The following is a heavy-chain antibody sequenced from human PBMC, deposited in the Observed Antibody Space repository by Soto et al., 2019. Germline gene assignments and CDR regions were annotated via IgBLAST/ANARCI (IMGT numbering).Heavy chain of an antibody. CDR1: GYSFTSYW. J-gene: IGHJ6*02. CDR3: ARRVPYYYDSSGYGPYYYGMDV. D-gene: IGHD3-22*01. CDR2: IDPSDSYT. Sequence: PGESLKISCKGSGYSFTSYWISWVRQMPGKGLEWMGRIDPSDSYTNYSPSFQGHVTISADKSISTAYLQWSSLKASDTAMYYCARRVPYYYDSSGYGPYYYGMDVWGQGTTVTVS. V-gene: IGHV5-10-1*01.